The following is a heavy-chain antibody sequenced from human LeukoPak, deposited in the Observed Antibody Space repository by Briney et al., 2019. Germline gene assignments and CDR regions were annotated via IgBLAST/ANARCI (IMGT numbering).Heavy chain of an antibody. V-gene: IGHV3-48*01. CDR2: ISSSSSTI. CDR1: GFTFSSYS. J-gene: IGHJ6*02. D-gene: IGHD6-13*01. CDR3: ARGRDSSSWYFYGMDV. Sequence: PGGSLRLSCAASGFTFSSYSMNWVRQAPGKGLEWVSYISSSSSTIYYADSVKGRFTISRDNAKNSLYLQMNSLRAEDTAVYYCARGRDSSSWYFYGMDVWGQGTTVTVSS.